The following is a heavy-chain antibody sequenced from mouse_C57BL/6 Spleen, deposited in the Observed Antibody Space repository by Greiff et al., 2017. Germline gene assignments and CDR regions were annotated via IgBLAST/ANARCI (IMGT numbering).Heavy chain of an antibody. V-gene: IGHV1-80*01. CDR2: IYPGDGDT. CDR3: ARDTSVEVCCDY. Sequence: QVQLQQSGAELVKPGASVKISCKASGYAFSSYWMNWVKQRPGKGLEWIGQIYPGDGDTNYNGKFKGKATLTADKSSSTAYMQLSSLTSEDSAVYFCARDTSVEVCCDYWGQGTTLTVSA. D-gene: IGHD1-1*01. J-gene: IGHJ2*01. CDR1: GYAFSSYW.